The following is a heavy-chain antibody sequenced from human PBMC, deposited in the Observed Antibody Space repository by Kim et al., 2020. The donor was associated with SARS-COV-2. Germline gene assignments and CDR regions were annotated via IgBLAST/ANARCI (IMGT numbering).Heavy chain of an antibody. CDR3: AKDSRGTTGFFDY. CDR1: GFTFSSYG. D-gene: IGHD1-1*01. Sequence: GGSLRLSCAASGFTFSSYGMHWVRQAPGKGLEWVAVISYDGSNKYYADSVKGRFTISRDNSKNTLYLQMNSLRAEDTAVYYRAKDSRGTTGFFDYWGQGTLVTVSS. J-gene: IGHJ4*02. CDR2: ISYDGSNK. V-gene: IGHV3-30*18.